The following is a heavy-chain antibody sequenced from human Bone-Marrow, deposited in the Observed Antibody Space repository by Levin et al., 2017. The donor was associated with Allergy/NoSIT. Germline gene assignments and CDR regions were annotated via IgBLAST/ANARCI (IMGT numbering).Heavy chain of an antibody. CDR3: VRDSKSTIPFYFDY. CDR1: GFTFDDHV. V-gene: IGHV3-9*01. D-gene: IGHD5/OR15-5a*01. J-gene: IGHJ4*02. Sequence: GGSLRLSCATYGFTFDDHVMHWVRQAPGKGLEWVSCISWNSANIGYADSVKGRFTISRDNAKSSLYLEMNSLRPEDTAFYYCVRDSKSTIPFYFDYWGQGTLVTVSS. CDR2: ISWNSANI.